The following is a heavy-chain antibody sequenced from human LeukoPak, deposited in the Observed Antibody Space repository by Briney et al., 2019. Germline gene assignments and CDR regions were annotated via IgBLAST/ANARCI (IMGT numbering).Heavy chain of an antibody. CDR1: GGSITSGGHY. CDR3: ARASHLGELSLGY. D-gene: IGHD3-16*02. J-gene: IGHJ4*02. CDR2: ISYSGTT. V-gene: IGHV4-31*03. Sequence: SETLSLTCTVSGGSITSGGHYWSWIRQHPGKGLEWIGYISYSGTTYYNPSLKSRVTMSLGTSKNQFSLQLSSVTAADTAVYYCARASHLGELSLGYWGQGTLVTVSS.